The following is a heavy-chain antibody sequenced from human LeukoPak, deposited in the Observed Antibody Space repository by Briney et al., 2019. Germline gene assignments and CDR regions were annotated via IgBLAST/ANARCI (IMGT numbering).Heavy chain of an antibody. CDR1: GGTFSNYA. Sequence: SVKVTCKASGGTFSNYAFSWVRQAPGQGLEWMGRILPIFGTTNYAQNFQGRVTITADKYTSTVYMELRSLRSEDTAVYYCARDGRGGRENWFDPWGQGTLVTVSS. J-gene: IGHJ5*02. CDR3: ARDGRGGRENWFDP. CDR2: ILPIFGTT. V-gene: IGHV1-69*06. D-gene: IGHD2-15*01.